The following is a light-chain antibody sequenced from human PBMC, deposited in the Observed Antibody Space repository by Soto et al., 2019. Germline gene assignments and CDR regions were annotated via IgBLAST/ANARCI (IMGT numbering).Light chain of an antibody. J-gene: IGKJ5*01. CDR3: QQYGSSPIT. V-gene: IGKV3-20*01. Sequence: EIVLTQSPGTLSLSPGERATFSCRASQSVSSSYLAWYQQKPGQAXRVLIYGASSRATGIPDRFSGSGSGTDFTITISRLEPEDFAVYYCQQYGSSPITFGQGTRLEIK. CDR1: QSVSSSY. CDR2: GAS.